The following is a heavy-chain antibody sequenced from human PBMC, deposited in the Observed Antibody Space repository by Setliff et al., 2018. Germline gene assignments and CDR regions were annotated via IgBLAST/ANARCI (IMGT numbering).Heavy chain of an antibody. CDR3: ARHFYPPDFFAH. Sequence: PSETLSLTCTVSGVDVIERLYYWSWVRQSPGKGLEWIGTRYYTGTTFYNPSLESRVAVSLDASEKKFSLNLRSVTTADTAVYYCARHFYPPDFFAHWGQGLLVTVSS. CDR1: GVDVIERLYY. CDR2: RYYTGTT. D-gene: IGHD3-3*01. J-gene: IGHJ4*02. V-gene: IGHV4-39*01.